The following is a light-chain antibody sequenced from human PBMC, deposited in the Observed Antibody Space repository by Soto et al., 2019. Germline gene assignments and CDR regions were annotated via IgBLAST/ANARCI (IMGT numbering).Light chain of an antibody. CDR1: QGISSY. CDR3: QQYYSHPPT. Sequence: AIRMTQSPSSLSASSGDRVTITCRASQGISSYLAWYQQKPGKAPKLLIYAASTLQSGVPSRFSGSGSGTDFTLTISSQQSEDFATYYCQQYYSHPPTFGQGTKV. CDR2: AAS. J-gene: IGKJ1*01. V-gene: IGKV1-8*01.